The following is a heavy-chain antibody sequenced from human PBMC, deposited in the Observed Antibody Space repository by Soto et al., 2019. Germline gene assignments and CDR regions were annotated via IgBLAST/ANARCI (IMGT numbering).Heavy chain of an antibody. Sequence: ASVNVSCKASGYTFTSYAMHWVRQAPGQRLEWMGWINAGNGNTKYSQKFQGRVTITRDTSASTAYMELSSLRSEDTAVYYCASNLLGTTPYCMDVWGQGTTVTVSS. CDR3: ASNLLGTTPYCMDV. D-gene: IGHD4-17*01. J-gene: IGHJ6*02. CDR2: INAGNGNT. CDR1: GYTFTSYA. V-gene: IGHV1-3*01.